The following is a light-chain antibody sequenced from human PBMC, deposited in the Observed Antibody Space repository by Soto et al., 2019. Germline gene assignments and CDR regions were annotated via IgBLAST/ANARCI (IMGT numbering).Light chain of an antibody. CDR1: SSDVGGYNY. V-gene: IGLV2-14*01. J-gene: IGLJ3*02. CDR3: SSYTSSSTRV. CDR2: EVS. Sequence: QSALTQPASVSGSPGQSITISCTGTSSDVGGYNYVSWYQQHPGKAPKLLIYEVSNRPSGVSNRFSGSKSGNTASLTLSGLQAEDDSYYYCSSYTSSSTRVFGGGTKLTVL.